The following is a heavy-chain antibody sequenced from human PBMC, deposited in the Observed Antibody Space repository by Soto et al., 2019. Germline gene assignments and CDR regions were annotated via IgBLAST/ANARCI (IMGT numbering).Heavy chain of an antibody. J-gene: IGHJ4*01. CDR2: IIPIFGTT. V-gene: IGHV1-69*01. CDR3: ARAPYDYVWGSYRPYFDY. D-gene: IGHD3-16*02. Sequence: QVQLVQSGAEVKKPGSSVKVSCKASGGTFSSYAISWVRQAPGQGLEWMGGIIPIFGTTNYAQKFQGRVTITADESTSTAYMELSSLRSEDTAVYYCARAPYDYVWGSYRPYFDYWGHGTLVTVSS. CDR1: GGTFSSYA.